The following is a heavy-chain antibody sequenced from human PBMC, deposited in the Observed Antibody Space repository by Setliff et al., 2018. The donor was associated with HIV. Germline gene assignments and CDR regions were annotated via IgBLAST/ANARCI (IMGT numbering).Heavy chain of an antibody. V-gene: IGHV1-46*01. D-gene: IGHD2-2*01. Sequence: ASVKVSCKPSGYSFTNHYMHWVRQAPGQGLEWMGVINPTGGSTRNTQKFQGRVAMTRDTSTSTVYMELSSLRSEDTAVYYCASAGDYCSSTSCYDPFDSWGQGTPVTVSS. CDR2: INPTGGST. J-gene: IGHJ4*02. CDR1: GYSFTNHY. CDR3: ASAGDYCSSTSCYDPFDS.